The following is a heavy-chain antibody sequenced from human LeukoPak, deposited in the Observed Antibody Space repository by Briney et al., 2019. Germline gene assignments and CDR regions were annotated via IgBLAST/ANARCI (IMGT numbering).Heavy chain of an antibody. J-gene: IGHJ4*02. CDR2: IYYSGST. Sequence: PSETLSLTCTVSGGSISSYYWSWIRQPPGKGLEWIGYIYYSGSTNYNPSLKSRVTISVDTSKNQFSLKLSSVTAADTAVYYCARHSYDFWSGYSSFDYWGQGTLVTVSS. D-gene: IGHD3-3*01. V-gene: IGHV4-59*08. CDR3: ARHSYDFWSGYSSFDY. CDR1: GGSISSYY.